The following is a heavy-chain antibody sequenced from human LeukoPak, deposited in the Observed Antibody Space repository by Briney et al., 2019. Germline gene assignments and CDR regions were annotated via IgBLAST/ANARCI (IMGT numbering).Heavy chain of an antibody. CDR1: GFTFSSYS. CDR3: ARALTHYDILTGYYLDY. Sequence: GGSLRLSCAASGFTFSSYSMNWVRQAPGKGLEWVSSISSSSSYIYYADSVKGRFTISRDNAKNSLYLQMNSLRAEDTAVYYCARALTHYDILTGYYLDYWGQGTLVTVSS. CDR2: ISSSSSYI. J-gene: IGHJ4*02. D-gene: IGHD3-9*01. V-gene: IGHV3-21*01.